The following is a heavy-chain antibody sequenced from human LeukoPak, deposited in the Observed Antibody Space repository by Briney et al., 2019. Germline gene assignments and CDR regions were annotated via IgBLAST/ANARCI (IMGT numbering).Heavy chain of an antibody. CDR1: GGSIGSYY. CDR3: ARDFSSSSTVYYYYYMDV. J-gene: IGHJ6*03. V-gene: IGHV4-59*12. CDR2: IYYSGST. Sequence: PSETLSLTCTVSGGSIGSYYWTWLRQPPGKGLEWIGYIYYSGSTNYNPSLKSRVTISLDTSKNQFSLKLSSVTAADTAIYYCARDFSSSSTVYYYYYMDVWGKGTTVTVSS. D-gene: IGHD6-6*01.